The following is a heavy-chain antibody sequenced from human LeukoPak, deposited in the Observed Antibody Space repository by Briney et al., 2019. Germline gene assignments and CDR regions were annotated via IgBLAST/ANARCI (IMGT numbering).Heavy chain of an antibody. V-gene: IGHV5-10-1*01. CDR1: GYSFTSYR. Sequence: GESLRISCKGSGYSFTSYRISWVRQMPGKGLEWMGRIDPSDSYTNYSPSFQGHVTISADKSISTAYLQWSSLKASDTAMYYCARHHCSSTSCYRGGWFDPWGQGTLVTVSS. CDR2: IDPSDSYT. D-gene: IGHD2-2*02. CDR3: ARHHCSSTSCYRGGWFDP. J-gene: IGHJ5*02.